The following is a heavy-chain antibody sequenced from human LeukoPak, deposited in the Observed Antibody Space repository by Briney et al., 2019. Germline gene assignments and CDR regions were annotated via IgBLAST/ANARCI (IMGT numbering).Heavy chain of an antibody. Sequence: GGSLRLSCAASGFTFSSYGMHWVRQAPGKRLEWVAFIRYDGGNKYYADSVKGRFTISRDNSKNTLYLQMNSLRAEDTAVYYCAKDTKVVVATGNWFDPWGQGTLVTVSS. V-gene: IGHV3-30*02. CDR2: IRYDGGNK. CDR3: AKDTKVVVATGNWFDP. J-gene: IGHJ5*02. CDR1: GFTFSSYG. D-gene: IGHD3-22*01.